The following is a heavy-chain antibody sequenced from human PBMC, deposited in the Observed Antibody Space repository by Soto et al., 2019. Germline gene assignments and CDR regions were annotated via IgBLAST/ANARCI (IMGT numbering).Heavy chain of an antibody. CDR2: INQQGTEK. CDR1: GFNFSNYW. V-gene: IGHV3-7*05. CDR3: ATDILDY. J-gene: IGHJ4*02. Sequence: GGSLRLSCVASGFNFSNYWMTWARQAPGKGLEWVANINQQGTEKFYVHSVEGRFSISRDNAYHSVYLQMNSLRAEDTAIYYCATDILDYWGQGTSVTVSS.